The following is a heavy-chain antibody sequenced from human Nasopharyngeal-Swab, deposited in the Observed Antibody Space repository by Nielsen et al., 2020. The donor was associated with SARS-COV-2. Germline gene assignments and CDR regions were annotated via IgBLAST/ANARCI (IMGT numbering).Heavy chain of an antibody. D-gene: IGHD6-13*01. Sequence: WIRQGPGKGLEWVSSIGNSGANTYYTDSVKGRFTISRDNSKNTLYLQMNSLRAEDTAVYYCAKGLRSSSWYEDYWGQGTQVTVSS. CDR2: IGNSGANT. V-gene: IGHV3-23*01. J-gene: IGHJ4*02. CDR3: AKGLRSSSWYEDY.